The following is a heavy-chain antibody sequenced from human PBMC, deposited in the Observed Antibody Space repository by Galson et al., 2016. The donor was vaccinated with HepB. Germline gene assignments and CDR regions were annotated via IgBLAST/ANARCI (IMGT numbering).Heavy chain of an antibody. J-gene: IGHJ3*02. V-gene: IGHV3-30*09. CDR3: AREGFSSGRAGTFDI. Sequence: SLRLSCAASGFLLRGPVIHWVRQAPGKGLEWVALISVDGNNKPFADSVKGRFAISRDNYQNTVDLQMNSLRPEDSAVYYCAREGFSSGRAGTFDIWGQGTVVSVSS. D-gene: IGHD6-19*01. CDR1: GFLLRGPV. CDR2: ISVDGNNK.